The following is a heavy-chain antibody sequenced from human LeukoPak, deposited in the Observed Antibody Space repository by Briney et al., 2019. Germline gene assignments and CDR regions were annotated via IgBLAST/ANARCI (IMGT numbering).Heavy chain of an antibody. J-gene: IGHJ4*02. CDR2: IIPILGLA. Sequence: GASVKVSCKASGGTFSSYAISWVRQAPGQGLEWMGRIIPILGLANYAQKFQGRVTITADKSTSTAYMELSSLRSEDTAVYYCARDSPTGTFDYWGQGTLVTVSS. CDR1: GGTFSSYA. V-gene: IGHV1-69*04. CDR3: ARDSPTGTFDY. D-gene: IGHD1-1*01.